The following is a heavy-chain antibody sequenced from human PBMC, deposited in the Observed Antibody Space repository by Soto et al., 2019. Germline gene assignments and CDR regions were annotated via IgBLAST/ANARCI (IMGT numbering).Heavy chain of an antibody. V-gene: IGHV3-33*01. CDR3: ARDTGYSGFDFDY. D-gene: IGHD5-12*01. CDR2: IWYDGSKK. J-gene: IGHJ4*02. CDR1: GFTFSSHA. Sequence: QVQLVESGGGVVQPGRSLRLSCAASGFTFSSHAMHWVRQAPGKGLEWVAVIWYDGSKKYYADSVKGRCTVARADSKNTLSLQMNGLRVEDTAVYYCARDTGYSGFDFDYWGQGTLVTVSS.